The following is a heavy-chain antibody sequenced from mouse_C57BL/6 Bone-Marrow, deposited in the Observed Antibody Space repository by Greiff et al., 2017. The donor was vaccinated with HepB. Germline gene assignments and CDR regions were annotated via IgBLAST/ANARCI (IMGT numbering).Heavy chain of an antibody. J-gene: IGHJ1*03. CDR3: ASSLVYPWYFDV. Sequence: VQLQQSGAELVKPGASVKLSCTASGFNINDYYMHWVKQRPEQGLEWIGRIDHEDGETKYAPKFQGKATITADTSSNKPYLQLRSLTSKDTAVYDCASSLVYPWYFDVWGTGTTVTVSS. CDR1: GFNINDYY. CDR2: IDHEDGET. V-gene: IGHV14-2*01.